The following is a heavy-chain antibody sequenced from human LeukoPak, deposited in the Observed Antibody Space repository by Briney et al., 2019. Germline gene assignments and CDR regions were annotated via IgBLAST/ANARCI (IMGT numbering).Heavy chain of an antibody. CDR1: GGSISSYY. D-gene: IGHD5-12*01. J-gene: IGHJ4*02. CDR2: IYTSGST. Sequence: SETLSLTCTVSGGSISSYYWSWIRQPAGKGLEWIGRIYTSGSTNYNPSLKSRVTMSVDTSKNQFSLKLSSVTAADTAVYYCARYSPYIVATTYFDYWGQGTLVTVSS. CDR3: ARYSPYIVATTYFDY. V-gene: IGHV4-4*07.